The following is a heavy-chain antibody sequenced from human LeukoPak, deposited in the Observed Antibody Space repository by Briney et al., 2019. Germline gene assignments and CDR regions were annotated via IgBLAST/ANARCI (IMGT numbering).Heavy chain of an antibody. Sequence: PGGSLRLSCAASGFTVSSSYMSWVRQAPGKGLVWVSRIKGDGSYTNYADSVKGRFTISRDNAKNTLYLQMNSLRAEDTAVYYCARDGDAYNFDYWGQGALVTVSS. J-gene: IGHJ4*02. CDR2: IKGDGSYT. CDR1: GFTVSSSY. V-gene: IGHV3-74*01. CDR3: ARDGDAYNFDY. D-gene: IGHD5-24*01.